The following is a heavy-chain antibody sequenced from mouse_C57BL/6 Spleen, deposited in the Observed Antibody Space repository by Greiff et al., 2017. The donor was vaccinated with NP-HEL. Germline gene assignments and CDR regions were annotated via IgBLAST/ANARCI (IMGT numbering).Heavy chain of an antibody. CDR1: GFTFSSYG. CDR3: AIHEDYYGSSDFDY. V-gene: IGHV5-6*01. Sequence: EVKLMESGGDLVKPGGSLKLSCAASGFTFSSYGMSWVRQTPDKRLEWVATISSGGSYTYYPDSVKGRFTISRDNAKNTLYLQMSSLKSEDTAMYYCAIHEDYYGSSDFDYWGQGTTPTVSS. CDR2: ISSGGSYT. D-gene: IGHD1-1*01. J-gene: IGHJ2*01.